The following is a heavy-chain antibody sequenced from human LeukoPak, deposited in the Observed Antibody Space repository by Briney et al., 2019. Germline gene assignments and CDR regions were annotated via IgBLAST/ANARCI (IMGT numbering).Heavy chain of an antibody. CDR2: ISGSGGST. CDR1: GFTFSSYA. CDR3: AKVRNWGSVVDAFDI. J-gene: IGHJ3*02. V-gene: IGHV3-23*01. D-gene: IGHD7-27*01. Sequence: GGSLRLSCAASGFTFSSYAMSWVRQAPGKGLEWVSAISGSGGSTYYADSVKGRFTVSRDNSKNTLYLQMNSLRAEDTAVYYCAKVRNWGSVVDAFDIWGQGTMVTVSS.